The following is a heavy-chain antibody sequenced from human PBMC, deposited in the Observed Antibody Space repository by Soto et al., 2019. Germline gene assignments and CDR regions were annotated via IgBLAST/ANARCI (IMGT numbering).Heavy chain of an antibody. V-gene: IGHV4-39*07. CDR1: GGSIGTNDHY. CDR2: ISYSGNT. Sequence: SETLSLTCTVSGGSIGTNDHYWGWIRRPPGKGLEWIASISYSGNTYYAPSLKSRVTISADTSKNQFSLKLSSVTAADTAVYYCARYPAQWWNYNYDAFDIWGQGTMVTVSS. J-gene: IGHJ3*02. CDR3: ARYPAQWWNYNYDAFDI. D-gene: IGHD1-7*01.